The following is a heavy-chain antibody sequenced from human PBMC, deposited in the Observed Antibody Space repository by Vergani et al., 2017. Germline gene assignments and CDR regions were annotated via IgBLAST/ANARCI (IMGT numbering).Heavy chain of an antibody. V-gene: IGHV3-33*01. D-gene: IGHD1-1*01. CDR2: LWYDGSNK. J-gene: IGHJ5*01. Sequence: QVQLVESEGGVVQPGRSLTLSCVASGFTFSSHGMHCVHQAPGKGLEWVAVLWYDGSNKYYGDSVKGRFTISRDNSKNTLYLQMNSLRVEDTAVYYCARWGNEKRLDSWGQGTLVTVSS. CDR3: ARWGNEKRLDS. CDR1: GFTFSSHG.